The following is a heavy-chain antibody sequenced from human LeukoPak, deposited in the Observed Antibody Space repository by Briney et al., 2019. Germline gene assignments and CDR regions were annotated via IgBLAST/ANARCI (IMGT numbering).Heavy chain of an antibody. D-gene: IGHD3-10*01. Sequence: QTGGSLRLSCAASGFSFTTYWMSWVRQAPGKGLEWVANINQDGTEKYYVDSVKGRFTISRDNAKNSLYLQMNSLRVEDTAVYYCAKLAKYFYGSETYYFFEHWGQGTPVTASS. CDR1: GFSFTTYW. V-gene: IGHV3-7*01. CDR3: AKLAKYFYGSETYYFFEH. J-gene: IGHJ4*02. CDR2: INQDGTEK.